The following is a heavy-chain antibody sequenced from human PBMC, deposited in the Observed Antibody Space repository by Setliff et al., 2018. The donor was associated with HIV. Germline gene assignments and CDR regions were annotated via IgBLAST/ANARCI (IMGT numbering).Heavy chain of an antibody. CDR1: GDSINSGSYY. D-gene: IGHD5-18*01. Sequence: SETLSLTCTVSGDSINSGSYYWSWIRQPAGKGLEWIGRIRTSGSTSYNPSRRSRVTMSLDTSKNNFSLKLSSVTAADTAVYYCARALTVDADMVTRWFDPWGQGTLVTVSS. J-gene: IGHJ5*02. CDR3: ARALTVDADMVTRWFDP. V-gene: IGHV4-61*02. CDR2: IRTSGST.